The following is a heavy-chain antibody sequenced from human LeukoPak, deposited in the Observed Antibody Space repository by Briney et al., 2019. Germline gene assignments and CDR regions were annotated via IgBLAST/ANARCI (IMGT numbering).Heavy chain of an antibody. CDR3: ARENSNSWYLDY. D-gene: IGHD6-13*01. V-gene: IGHV4-59*02. J-gene: IGHJ4*02. CDR2: IYNSGST. Sequence: PSETLSLTCTVSGGSVSSYYWNWIRQPPGKGLEWIGYIYNSGSTNYNPSLKSRVTISVDTSKNQFSLKLSSVTAADTAVYYCARENSNSWYLDYWGQGTLVTVSS. CDR1: GGSVSSYY.